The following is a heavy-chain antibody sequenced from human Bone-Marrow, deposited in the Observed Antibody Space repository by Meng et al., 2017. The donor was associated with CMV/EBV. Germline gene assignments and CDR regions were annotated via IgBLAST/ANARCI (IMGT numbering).Heavy chain of an antibody. CDR1: GFTFDDYA. CDR2: ISWNSGSI. CDR3: AKDSGSYYYGMAV. J-gene: IGHJ6*02. V-gene: IGHV3-9*03. D-gene: IGHD1-26*01. Sequence: SLKISCAASGFTFDDYAMHWVRQAPGKGLEWVSGISWNSGSIGYADSVKGRFTISRDNAKNSLYLQMNSLRAEDMALYYCAKDSGSYYYGMAVWGQGHTV.